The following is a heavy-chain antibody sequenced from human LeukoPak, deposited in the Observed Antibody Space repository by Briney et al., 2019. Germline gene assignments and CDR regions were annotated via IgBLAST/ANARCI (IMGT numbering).Heavy chain of an antibody. CDR1: GGSFSDYY. D-gene: IGHD3-10*01. CDR3: ARNRYYYGSGNYGVPNWFDP. Sequence: SETLSLTCAVYGGSFSDYYWTWIRQPPGKGLEWIGDINHSGRTNYNPSLKSRVTISVDTSKNQFSLKLSSVTVADTAVYYCARNRYYYGSGNYGVPNWFDPWGQGTLVTVSS. CDR2: INHSGRT. J-gene: IGHJ5*02. V-gene: IGHV4-34*01.